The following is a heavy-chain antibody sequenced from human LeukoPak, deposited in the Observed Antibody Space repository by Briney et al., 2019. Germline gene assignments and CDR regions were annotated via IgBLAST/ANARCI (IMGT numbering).Heavy chain of an antibody. CDR1: GFTFTSYA. CDR2: ISSDGGTP. D-gene: IGHD3-22*01. Sequence: GGSLRLSCAASGFTFTSYAMNWVRQAPGKGLEWVSTISSDGGTPYYADSVKGRFTISRDNSKNTLYLQMNSLRAEDTAVYYCARAIYYEDAFDIWGQGTMVTVSS. CDR3: ARAIYYEDAFDI. J-gene: IGHJ3*02. V-gene: IGHV3-23*01.